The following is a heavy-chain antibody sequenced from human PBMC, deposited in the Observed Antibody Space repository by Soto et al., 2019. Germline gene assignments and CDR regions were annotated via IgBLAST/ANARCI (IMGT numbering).Heavy chain of an antibody. CDR1: GFTFSTYS. CDR2: ISSASGGTA. V-gene: IGHV3-48*02. J-gene: IGHJ4*02. CDR3: ARDWMYQLLH. Sequence: GGSLRLSCAVSGFTFSTYSMNWVRQAPGKGLEWVSYISSASGGTALYADSVRGRFTISRNNAENSLSLQMNSLRDEDTAVYYCARDWMYQLLHWGQGTLVTVSS. D-gene: IGHD2-2*01.